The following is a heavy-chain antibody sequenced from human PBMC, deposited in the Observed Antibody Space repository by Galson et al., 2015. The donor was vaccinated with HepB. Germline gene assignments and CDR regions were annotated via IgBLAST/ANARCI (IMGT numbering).Heavy chain of an antibody. CDR1: GFTFSSYG. V-gene: IGHV3-30*02. J-gene: IGHJ4*02. Sequence: SLRLSCAASGFTFSSYGMHWVRQAPGKGLEWVAFIRYDGSNKYYADSVKGRFTISRDNSKNTLYLQMNSLRAEDTAVYYCAKDQPTSPFLAAAGPFDYWGQGTLVTVSS. CDR2: IRYDGSNK. CDR3: AKDQPTSPFLAAAGPFDY. D-gene: IGHD6-13*01.